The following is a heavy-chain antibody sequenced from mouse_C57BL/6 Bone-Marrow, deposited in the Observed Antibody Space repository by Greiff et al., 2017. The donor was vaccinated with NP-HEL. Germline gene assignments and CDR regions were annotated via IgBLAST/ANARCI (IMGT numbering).Heavy chain of an antibody. J-gene: IGHJ1*03. CDR2: IYPGSGNT. CDR3: ARLEVLQQDWYFDV. D-gene: IGHD3-1*01. CDR1: GYTFTDYY. V-gene: IGHV1-76*01. Sequence: VQLQESGAELVRPGASVKLSCKASGYTFTDYYINWVKQRPGQGLEWIARIYPGSGNTYYNEKFKGKATLTAEKSSSTAYMQLSSLTSEDSAVYFCARLEVLQQDWYFDVWGTGTTVTVSS.